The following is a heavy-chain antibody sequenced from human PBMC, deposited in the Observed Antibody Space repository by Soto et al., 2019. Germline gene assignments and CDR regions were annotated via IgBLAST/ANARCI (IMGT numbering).Heavy chain of an antibody. J-gene: IGHJ5*02. CDR2: IYYSGST. CDR3: ARDAFEYSSSVNWFDP. V-gene: IGHV4-30-4*01. D-gene: IGHD6-6*01. CDR1: GGSISSGDYY. Sequence: PSETLSLTCTVSGGSISSGDYYWSWIRQPPGKGLEWIGYIYYSGSTYYNPSLKSRVTISVDTSKNQFSLKLSSVTAADTAVYYCARDAFEYSSSVNWFDPRGQGTLVTVSS.